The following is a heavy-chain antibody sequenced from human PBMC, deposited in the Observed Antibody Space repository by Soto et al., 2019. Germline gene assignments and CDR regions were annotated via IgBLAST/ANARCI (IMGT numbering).Heavy chain of an antibody. V-gene: IGHV3-48*02. CDR1: GFTFSSYS. Sequence: EVQLVESGGGLVQPGGSLRLSCAASGFTFSSYSMNWVRQAPGKGLAWVSYISSSSSTIYYADSVKGRFTISRDNAKNSLYLQMNSLRDEDTAVYYCARVSWDKYSSGWYPDFDYWGQGTLVTVSS. D-gene: IGHD6-19*01. J-gene: IGHJ4*02. CDR2: ISSSSSTI. CDR3: ARVSWDKYSSGWYPDFDY.